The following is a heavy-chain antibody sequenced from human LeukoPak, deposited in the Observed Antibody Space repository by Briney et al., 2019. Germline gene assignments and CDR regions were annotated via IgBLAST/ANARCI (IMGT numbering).Heavy chain of an antibody. D-gene: IGHD5-12*01. CDR1: GGSFSSYA. Sequence: AVKVSCKASGGSFSSYALRWVRQAPGRGVEWMGRIIPILGIANYAQKFQGGGTITADKSTSTAYMELCSVRAEDTAVYYCGIRYSGYVEQAFDIWGQGTMVTVSS. J-gene: IGHJ3*02. V-gene: IGHV1-69*04. CDR3: GIRYSGYVEQAFDI. CDR2: IIPILGIA.